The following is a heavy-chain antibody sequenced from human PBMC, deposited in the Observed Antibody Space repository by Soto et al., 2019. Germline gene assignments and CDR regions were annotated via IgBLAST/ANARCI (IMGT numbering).Heavy chain of an antibody. Sequence: PGGSLRLSCEASGFSFSDSTIHWVRQAPGKGLEWVGRIRTKSNTYATAYTASLKGRFTISRDDSQNTANLQVNSLKTDKTANYYCTRRWLLGGPFDFGGRGPRVPVSS. CDR1: GFSFSDST. CDR3: TRRWLLGGPFDF. V-gene: IGHV3-73*01. CDR2: IRTKSNTYAT. J-gene: IGHJ4*02. D-gene: IGHD3-22*01.